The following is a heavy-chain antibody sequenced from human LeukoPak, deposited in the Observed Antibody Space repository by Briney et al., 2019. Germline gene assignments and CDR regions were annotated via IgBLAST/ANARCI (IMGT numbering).Heavy chain of an antibody. V-gene: IGHV3-23*01. Sequence: GGSLRLSCAASGSTFSSYAMSWVRQAPGKRQDWVSAISGSGGSTYYADSVKGRFTISRDNSKNTLYLQMNSLRAEDTAVYYCAKVYCSSTSCPTYYYYYMDVWGKGTTVTVSS. CDR2: ISGSGGST. J-gene: IGHJ6*03. D-gene: IGHD2-2*01. CDR1: GSTFSSYA. CDR3: AKVYCSSTSCPTYYYYYMDV.